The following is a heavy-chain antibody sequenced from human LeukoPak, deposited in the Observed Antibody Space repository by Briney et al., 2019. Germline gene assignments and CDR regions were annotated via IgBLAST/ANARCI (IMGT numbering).Heavy chain of an antibody. V-gene: IGHV3-23*01. CDR1: GFTFSSYA. D-gene: IGHD2-15*01. CDR2: ISGSGGST. Sequence: GSLRLSCAASGFTFSSYAMSWVRQAPGKGLEWVSAISGSGGSTYYADSVKGRFSISRDNSKNTLYLQMNSLRAEDTAVYYCAKQSICGGSSCYSSCFDYWGQGTLVTVSS. J-gene: IGHJ4*02. CDR3: AKQSICGGSSCYSSCFDY.